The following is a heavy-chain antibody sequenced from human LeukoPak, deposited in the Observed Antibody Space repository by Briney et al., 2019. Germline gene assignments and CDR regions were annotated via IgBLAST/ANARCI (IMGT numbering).Heavy chain of an antibody. D-gene: IGHD1-1*01. V-gene: IGHV4-61*10. CDR3: ARGVFDGSFDY. CDR1: GGSISSGSYY. CDR2: IYYSGST. Sequence: SETLSLTCTVSGGSISSGSYYWSWIRQPAGKGLEWIGYIYYSGSTNYNPSLKSRVTISVDTSKNQFSLKLSSVTAADTAVYYCARGVFDGSFDYWGQGTLVTVSS. J-gene: IGHJ4*02.